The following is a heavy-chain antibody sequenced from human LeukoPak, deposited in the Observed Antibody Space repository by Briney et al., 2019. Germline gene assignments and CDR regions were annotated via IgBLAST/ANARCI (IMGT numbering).Heavy chain of an antibody. J-gene: IGHJ3*02. CDR1: GGTFSSYA. D-gene: IGHD6-19*01. CDR2: IIPILGIA. CDR3: ARGSSSGWYALAAFDI. Sequence: GASVKVSCKASGGTFSSYAISWVRQAPGQGLEWVGRIIPILGIANYAQKFQGRVTITADKSTSTAYMELSSLRSEDTAVYYCARGSSSGWYALAAFDIWGQGTMVTVSS. V-gene: IGHV1-69*04.